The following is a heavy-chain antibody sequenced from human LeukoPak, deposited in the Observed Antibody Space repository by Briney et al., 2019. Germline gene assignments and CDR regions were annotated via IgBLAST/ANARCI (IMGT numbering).Heavy chain of an antibody. CDR2: INPSGGST. CDR3: ARDIKNGQLVLRYYYYGMDV. D-gene: IGHD6-13*01. CDR1: GYTFTSYY. Sequence: ASVKVSCKASGYTFTSYYMHWVRQAPGQGLEWMGIINPSGGSTSYAQKFQGRVTMTRDTSTSTVYMELSSLRSEDTAVYYCARDIKNGQLVLRYYYYGMDVWGQGTTVTVSS. J-gene: IGHJ6*02. V-gene: IGHV1-46*01.